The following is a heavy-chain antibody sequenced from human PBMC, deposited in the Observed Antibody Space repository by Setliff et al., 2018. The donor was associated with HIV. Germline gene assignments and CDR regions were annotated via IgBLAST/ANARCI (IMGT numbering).Heavy chain of an antibody. Sequence: PGGSLRLSCAASGFTFSTYSLNWVRQAPGKGLEWISCISSSSSSIYYADSVKGRFTISRDNYKNTLYLQMNSLRAEDTAVYYCAKGDYYDTTYDAFDIWGQGTMVTVSS. CDR1: GFTFSTYS. D-gene: IGHD3-22*01. J-gene: IGHJ3*02. CDR2: ISSSSSSI. CDR3: AKGDYYDTTYDAFDI. V-gene: IGHV3-48*01.